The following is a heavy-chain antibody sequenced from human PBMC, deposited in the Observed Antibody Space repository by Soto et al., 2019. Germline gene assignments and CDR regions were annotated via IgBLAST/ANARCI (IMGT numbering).Heavy chain of an antibody. D-gene: IGHD6-19*01. V-gene: IGHV1-3*01. J-gene: IGHJ4*02. CDR3: VRALSSGWYYFDY. CDR2: INAGNGNT. Sequence: QVQLVQSGAEVKKPGASVKVSCKASGYTFTSYAMHWVRQAPGQRLEWMGWINAGNGNTKYSQKFQGRVTITRDTSAITAYMEMSRLRSEATAVYYCVRALSSGWYYFDYWGQGTLVTVSS. CDR1: GYTFTSYA.